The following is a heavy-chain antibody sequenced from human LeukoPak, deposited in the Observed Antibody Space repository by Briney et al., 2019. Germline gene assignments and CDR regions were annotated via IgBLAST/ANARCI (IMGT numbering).Heavy chain of an antibody. D-gene: IGHD5-18*01. CDR2: INHSGST. Sequence: SETLSLTCAVYGGSFSGYYWSWIRQPPGKGLEWIGEINHSGSTNYNPSLKSRVTISVDTSKNQFSLKLSSVTAADTAVYYCARGRRGYSYGRLLDYWGQGTLVTVSS. J-gene: IGHJ4*02. CDR3: ARGRRGYSYGRLLDY. V-gene: IGHV4-34*01. CDR1: GGSFSGYY.